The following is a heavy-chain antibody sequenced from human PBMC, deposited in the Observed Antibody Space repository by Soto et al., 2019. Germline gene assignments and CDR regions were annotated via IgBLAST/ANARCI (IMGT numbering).Heavy chain of an antibody. CDR3: ARGRGYCGGTNCYLDY. CDR1: GFTFSSYS. V-gene: IGHV3-48*02. D-gene: IGHD2-21*01. J-gene: IGHJ4*02. Sequence: VGSLRLSCAASGFTFSSYSMNWVRQAPGKGLEWVSYISSSGSTIYYADSVKGRFTISRDNAKNSLYLQMNSLRDGDTAVYYCARGRGYCGGTNCYLDYWGQGALVTVSS. CDR2: ISSSGSTI.